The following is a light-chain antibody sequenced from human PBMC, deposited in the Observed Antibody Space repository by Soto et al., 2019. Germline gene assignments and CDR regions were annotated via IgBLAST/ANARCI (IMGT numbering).Light chain of an antibody. CDR3: SSYTSSGTYVV. V-gene: IGLV2-14*01. Sequence: QSALTQTASVSGSPGQSITISCTGTSSDVGGYNYVSWYQQHPGKAPKLMIYDVSNRPSGVSNRFSGSKSGNTASLTISGLQAEDEAEYYCSSYTSSGTYVVFGGGTKLTVL. J-gene: IGLJ2*01. CDR2: DVS. CDR1: SSDVGGYNY.